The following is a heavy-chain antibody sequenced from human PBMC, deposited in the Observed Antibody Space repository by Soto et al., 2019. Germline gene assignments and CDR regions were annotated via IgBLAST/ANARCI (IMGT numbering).Heavy chain of an antibody. J-gene: IGHJ4*02. CDR2: IYYSGST. V-gene: IGHV4-59*01. CDR3: ASTYYYDISGYYYSFHY. Sequence: SETLSLTCTVSGGCISSYYWSWIRQPPGKGLEWIGYIYYSGSTNYNPSLKSRVTISVDTSKNQFSLKLSSVTAADTAVYYCASTYYYDISGYYYSFHYCGQATLVTLSS. D-gene: IGHD3-22*01. CDR1: GGCISSYY.